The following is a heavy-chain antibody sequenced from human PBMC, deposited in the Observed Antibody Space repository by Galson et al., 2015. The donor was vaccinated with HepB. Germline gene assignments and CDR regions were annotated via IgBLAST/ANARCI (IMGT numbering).Heavy chain of an antibody. CDR1: GGTFSSYA. CDR2: IIPIFGTA. Sequence: SVKVSCKASGGTFSSYAISWVRQAPGQGLEWMGGIIPIFGTANYAQKFQGRVTITADESTSTAYMELSSLRSEDTAVYYCASRPIYCSSTSCYKGFDYWGQGTLVTVSS. D-gene: IGHD2-2*01. J-gene: IGHJ4*02. V-gene: IGHV1-69*13. CDR3: ASRPIYCSSTSCYKGFDY.